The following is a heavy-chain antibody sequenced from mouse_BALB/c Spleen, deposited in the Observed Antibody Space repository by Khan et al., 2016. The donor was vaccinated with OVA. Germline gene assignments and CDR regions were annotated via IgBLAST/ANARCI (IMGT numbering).Heavy chain of an antibody. CDR3: TRRNGDVGWFAY. CDR2: IYPGNTDT. CDR1: GYTFTSYW. J-gene: IGHJ3*01. D-gene: IGHD4-1*01. V-gene: IGHV1-5*01. Sequence: VQLKESGTVLARPGASVKMSCKASGYTFTSYWMHWVKQRPGQGLEWIGDIYPGNTDTNYNKKFKGKAKLTAVTSTSTAYMELSSLTNEDSAVYYCTRRNGDVGWFAYWGQGTLVTVSA.